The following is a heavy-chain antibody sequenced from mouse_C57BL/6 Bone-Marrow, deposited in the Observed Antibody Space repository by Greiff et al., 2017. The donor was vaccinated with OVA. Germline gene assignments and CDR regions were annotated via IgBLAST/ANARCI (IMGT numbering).Heavy chain of an antibody. CDR2: ISSGGDYI. Sequence: EVMLVESGEGLVKPGGSLKLSCAASGFTFSSYAMSWVRQTPEKRLEWVAYISSGGDYIYYADTVKGRFTISRDNARNTLYLQMSSLKSEDTAIDYCTRLLDAMDYLGEGTSVTVSS. CDR3: TRLLDAMDY. CDR1: GFTFSSYA. D-gene: IGHD2-1*01. J-gene: IGHJ4*01. V-gene: IGHV5-9-1*02.